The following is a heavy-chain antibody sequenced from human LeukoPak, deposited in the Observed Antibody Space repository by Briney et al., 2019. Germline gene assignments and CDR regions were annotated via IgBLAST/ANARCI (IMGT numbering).Heavy chain of an antibody. Sequence: RRASVTVSCKASGYTFTGYYIHWVRQAPGQGLEWMGWINPNSGGTNYAQKFQGRVTMTRDTSISTAYMELSRLRSDDTAVYYCARENSTAYYFDYWGRGTLVTVSS. V-gene: IGHV1-2*02. CDR2: INPNSGGT. CDR1: GYTFTGYY. J-gene: IGHJ4*02. CDR3: ARENSTAYYFDY. D-gene: IGHD2-2*01.